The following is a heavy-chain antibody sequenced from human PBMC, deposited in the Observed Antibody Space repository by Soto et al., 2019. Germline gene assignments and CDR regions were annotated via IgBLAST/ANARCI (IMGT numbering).Heavy chain of an antibody. J-gene: IGHJ3*02. D-gene: IGHD4-17*01. Sequence: SETLSLTCTVSGGSISGYYWSWIRQPPGKGLEWIAYIFYGGSTNYNPSLKSQVTLSGDTSKNQFSLKLSSVTAADTAVYYCARDATTRGIDAFDIWGQGTMVTVSS. CDR3: ARDATTRGIDAFDI. V-gene: IGHV4-59*01. CDR2: IFYGGST. CDR1: GGSISGYY.